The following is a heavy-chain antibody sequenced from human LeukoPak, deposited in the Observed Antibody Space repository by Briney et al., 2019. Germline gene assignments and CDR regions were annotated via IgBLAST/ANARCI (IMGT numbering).Heavy chain of an antibody. D-gene: IGHD2-2*01. CDR3: ARVIGYCSSTSCFGYFDY. Sequence: KSSETLSLTCTVSGGSISSYYWSWIRQPPGKGLEWVGYIYYSGSTNYNPSLKCRVTTSVDTSKNQLSLKLSSVTAADTAVYYCARVIGYCSSTSCFGYFDYWGQGTLVTVSS. CDR1: GGSISSYY. V-gene: IGHV4-59*08. CDR2: IYYSGST. J-gene: IGHJ4*02.